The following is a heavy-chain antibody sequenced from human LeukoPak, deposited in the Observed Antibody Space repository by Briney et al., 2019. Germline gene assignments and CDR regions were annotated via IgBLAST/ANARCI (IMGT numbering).Heavy chain of an antibody. D-gene: IGHD2-2*02. J-gene: IGHJ3*01. CDR3: ASGDGVVVPAAIWDAFDV. CDR1: GGTFSSYA. V-gene: IGHV1-69*01. CDR2: IIPIFGTA. Sequence: SVKVSCKXSGGTFSSYAISWVRQAPGQGLERMGGIIPIFGTANYSQKFQGRVTITADESTSTAYMELSSLRSEDTAVYYCASGDGVVVPAAIWDAFDVWGQGTMVTVSS.